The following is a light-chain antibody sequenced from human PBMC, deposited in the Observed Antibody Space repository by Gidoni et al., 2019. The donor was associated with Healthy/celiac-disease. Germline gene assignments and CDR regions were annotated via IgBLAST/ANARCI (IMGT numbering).Light chain of an antibody. CDR3: QQYGSSPTWT. J-gene: IGKJ1*01. V-gene: IGKV3-20*01. CDR2: GAS. CDR1: QRVSSSY. Sequence: EIVLTQSPGTLSLSPGERATLSCRASQRVSSSYLALYQQKPGQAPRLLLYGASSRATGIPDRFSGSGSGTDFTLTISRLEPEDFAVYYCQQYGSSPTWTFGQGTKVEIK.